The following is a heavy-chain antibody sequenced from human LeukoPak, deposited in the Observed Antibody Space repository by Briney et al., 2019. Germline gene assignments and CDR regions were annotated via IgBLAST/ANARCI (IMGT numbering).Heavy chain of an antibody. Sequence: GSLRLSCEASGFTFSSCTMSWVRQAPGKGLEWVSYISSSGSTIYYADSVKGRFTISRDNAKNSLYLQMNSLRAGDTAVYYCAELGITMIGGVWGKGTTVTIPS. D-gene: IGHD3-10*02. J-gene: IGHJ6*04. CDR1: GFTFSSCT. CDR3: AELGITMIGGV. V-gene: IGHV3-48*04. CDR2: ISSSGSTI.